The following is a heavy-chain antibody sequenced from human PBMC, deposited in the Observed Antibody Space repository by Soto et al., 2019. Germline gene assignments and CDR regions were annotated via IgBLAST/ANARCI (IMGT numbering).Heavy chain of an antibody. Sequence: GGSLRLSCAASGFTFSSYGMHWVRQAPGKGLEWVAVISYDGSNKYYADSVKGRFTISRDNSKNTLYLQMNSLRAEDTAVYYCAKDPARSVGDYYGMDVWGQGTTVTVSS. CDR2: ISYDGSNK. D-gene: IGHD6-6*01. CDR3: AKDPARSVGDYYGMDV. V-gene: IGHV3-30*18. CDR1: GFTFSSYG. J-gene: IGHJ6*02.